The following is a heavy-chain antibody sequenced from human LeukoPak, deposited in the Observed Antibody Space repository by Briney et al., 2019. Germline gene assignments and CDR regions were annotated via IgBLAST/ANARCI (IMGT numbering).Heavy chain of an antibody. Sequence: GGSLRLSCAASGFTFSSFWMSWVRQAPGKGLEWVANIKQDGSDKYYVDSVKGRFTISRDNAKNSLYLQTNSLRAEDTAVYYCARATFFAYYFEYWGQGTLVTVSS. CDR2: IKQDGSDK. CDR1: GFTFSSFW. D-gene: IGHD3-3*01. V-gene: IGHV3-7*03. CDR3: ARATFFAYYFEY. J-gene: IGHJ4*02.